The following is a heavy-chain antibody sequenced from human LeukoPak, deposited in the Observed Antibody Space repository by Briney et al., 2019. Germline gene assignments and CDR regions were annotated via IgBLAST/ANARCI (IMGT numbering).Heavy chain of an antibody. D-gene: IGHD3-10*01. CDR1: GGSISSSSYY. Sequence: PSETLSLTCTVSGGSISSSSYYWGWIRQPPGKGLEWIGSIYYSGSTYYNPSLKSRVTISVDTSKNQFSLKLSSVTAADTAVYYCARAPDDPLWFGELLMGDYWGQGTLVTVSS. J-gene: IGHJ4*02. CDR2: IYYSGST. V-gene: IGHV4-39*07. CDR3: ARAPDDPLWFGELLMGDY.